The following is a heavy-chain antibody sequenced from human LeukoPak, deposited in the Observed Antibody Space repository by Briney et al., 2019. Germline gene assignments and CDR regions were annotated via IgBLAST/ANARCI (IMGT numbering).Heavy chain of an antibody. CDR2: FDPEDAET. J-gene: IGHJ3*02. CDR3: ATIYCSGSNCYLDAFDI. D-gene: IGHD2-2*01. CDR1: GYTLTKLS. V-gene: IGHV1-24*01. Sequence: VSVKVSCKVSGYTLTKLSMHWVRQAPGKGLEWMGGFDPEDAETLYAQKFQGRVTMTEDTSTDTAYVELSSLRSDDTAVYYCATIYCSGSNCYLDAFDIWGQGTLVTVSS.